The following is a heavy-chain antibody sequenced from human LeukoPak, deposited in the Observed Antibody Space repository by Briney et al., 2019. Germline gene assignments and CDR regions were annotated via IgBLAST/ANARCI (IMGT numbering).Heavy chain of an antibody. CDR2: ISYDGSNK. J-gene: IGHJ4*02. CDR3: AKDHYDSSGPWSGS. Sequence: PGGSLRLSCAASGFTFSSYAMHWVRQAPGKGLEWVAVISYDGSNKYYADSVKGRFTISRDNSKNTLYLQMNSLRAEDTAVYYCAKDHYDSSGPWSGSWGQGTLVTVSS. V-gene: IGHV3-30*04. CDR1: GFTFSSYA. D-gene: IGHD3-22*01.